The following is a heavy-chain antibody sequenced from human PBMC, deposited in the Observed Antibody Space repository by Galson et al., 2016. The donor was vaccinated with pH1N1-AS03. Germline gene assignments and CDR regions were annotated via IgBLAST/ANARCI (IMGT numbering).Heavy chain of an antibody. J-gene: IGHJ4*02. Sequence: CTFSSASISSYYLSWIRQPPGQRLAWIGYIYYSGSTNYNPSLKSRVTISIDTSKNQFSLKLSSVTAADTAVYYCAGGSPAPFDYWGQGTLFTVSS. CDR3: AGGSPAPFDY. CDR2: IYYSGST. V-gene: IGHV4-59*01. CDR1: SASISSYY. D-gene: IGHD3-16*01.